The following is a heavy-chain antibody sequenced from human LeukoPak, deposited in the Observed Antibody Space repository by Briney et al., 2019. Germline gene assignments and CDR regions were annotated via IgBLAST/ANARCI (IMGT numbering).Heavy chain of an antibody. V-gene: IGHV1-18*01. Sequence: ASVKVSCKVSGYTLTELSMHWVRQAPGKGLEWMGWISAYNGNTNYAQKLQGRVTMTTDTSTSTAYMELRSLRSDDTAVYYCARDFGAPPYSATRGYYMDVWGKGTTVTVSS. J-gene: IGHJ6*03. D-gene: IGHD1-26*01. CDR1: GYTLTELS. CDR2: ISAYNGNT. CDR3: ARDFGAPPYSATRGYYMDV.